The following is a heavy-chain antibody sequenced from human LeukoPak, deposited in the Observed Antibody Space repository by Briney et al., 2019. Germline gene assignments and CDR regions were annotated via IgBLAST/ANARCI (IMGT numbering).Heavy chain of an antibody. CDR3: AKAHLPNAYSGTYYCDY. CDR2: IRYDETKI. V-gene: IGHV3-30*02. CDR1: GSTFSYYG. J-gene: IGHJ4*02. D-gene: IGHD1-26*01. Sequence: GGSLRLSCAASGSTFSYYGMHWVRQAPGKGLEWVAFIRYDETKIFYGDSVEGRFTISRDNSKNTVYLQMNSLRTEDTAVYYCAKAHLPNAYSGTYYCDYWGQGTLVTVSS.